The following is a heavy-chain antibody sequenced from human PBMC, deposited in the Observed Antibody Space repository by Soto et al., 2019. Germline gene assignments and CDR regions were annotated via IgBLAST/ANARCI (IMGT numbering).Heavy chain of an antibody. J-gene: IGHJ4*02. V-gene: IGHV3-21*01. CDR2: ISSSSSYI. CDR3: AREVDTATTSNDY. Sequence: GGSLRLSCAASGFTFSSYSMNWVRQAPGKGLEWVSSISSSSSYIYYADSVKGRFTISRDNAKNSLYLQMNSLRVEDTAVYYCAREVDTATTSNDYWGQGTLVTVSS. CDR1: GFTFSSYS. D-gene: IGHD5-18*01.